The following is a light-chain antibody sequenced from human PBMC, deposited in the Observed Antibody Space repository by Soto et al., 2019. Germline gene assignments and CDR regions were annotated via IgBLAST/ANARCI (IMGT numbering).Light chain of an antibody. CDR3: QSYDSCLSGSVV. V-gene: IGLV1-40*01. J-gene: IGLJ2*01. Sequence: QSVLTQPPSVSGAPGQRVTICCTGSSSNIGAGYDVHWYQQLPGTAPKLLIYGNSNRPSGVPDRFSGSKSGTSASLAITGLQAEDEADYYCQSYDSCLSGSVVFGGGTQLTVL. CDR2: GNS. CDR1: SSNIGAGYD.